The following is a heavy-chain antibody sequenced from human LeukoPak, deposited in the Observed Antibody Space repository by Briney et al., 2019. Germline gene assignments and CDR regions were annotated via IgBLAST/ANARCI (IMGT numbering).Heavy chain of an antibody. CDR2: MNHSGST. Sequence: SETLSLTCAVYGGSFSGYYWSWIRQPPGKGLEWIGEMNHSGSTNYNPSLKSRATISVDTAKNQVSLKLSSVTAADTAVYYCARPARIAASGRYAFDFWGEGTLVTVSS. D-gene: IGHD6-13*01. CDR1: GGSFSGYY. J-gene: IGHJ3*01. CDR3: ARPARIAASGRYAFDF. V-gene: IGHV4-34*01.